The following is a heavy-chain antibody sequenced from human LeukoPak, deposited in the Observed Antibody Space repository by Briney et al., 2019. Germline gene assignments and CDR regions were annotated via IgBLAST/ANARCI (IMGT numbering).Heavy chain of an antibody. V-gene: IGHV1-69*05. J-gene: IGHJ6*03. CDR2: IIPIFGTA. CDR3: ARMTAGKDYYYYYMDV. D-gene: IGHD6-13*01. CDR1: GGTFSSYA. Sequence: GASVKVSCKASGGTFSSYAISWVRQAPGQGLEWMGGIIPIFGTANYAQKLQGRVTMTTDTSTSTAYMELRSLRSDDTAVYYCARMTAGKDYYYYYMDVWGKGTTVTVSS.